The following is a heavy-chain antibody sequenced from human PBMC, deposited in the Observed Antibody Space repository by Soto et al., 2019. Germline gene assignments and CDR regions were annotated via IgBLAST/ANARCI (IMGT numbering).Heavy chain of an antibody. CDR3: ARESKLGLVFDY. D-gene: IGHD7-27*01. V-gene: IGHV1-3*01. J-gene: IGHJ4*02. Sequence: QFQLVQSGTEVKKPGASVKVSCKASGYIFTSYALHSVRQAPGQRLEWMGWINAGNGNTKYSQKFQGRVTITRDTSASTVYMELSSLRSEDTAVYYCARESKLGLVFDYWGQGTLLTVSS. CDR1: GYIFTSYA. CDR2: INAGNGNT.